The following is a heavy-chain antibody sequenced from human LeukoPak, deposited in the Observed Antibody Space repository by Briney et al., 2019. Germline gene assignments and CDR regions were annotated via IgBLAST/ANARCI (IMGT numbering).Heavy chain of an antibody. Sequence: SETLSLSCAVYGGSFSGYYWGWFRQPPGKGLEWIVEINHSGSTNYNPALKSRVTISFNTTKNQFPLKMSSVTAADTAVYYCARGRSIPAAITTFDPWGQGTLVTVSS. D-gene: IGHD2-2*01. CDR1: GGSFSGYY. CDR3: ARGRSIPAAITTFDP. J-gene: IGHJ5*02. CDR2: INHSGST. V-gene: IGHV4-34*01.